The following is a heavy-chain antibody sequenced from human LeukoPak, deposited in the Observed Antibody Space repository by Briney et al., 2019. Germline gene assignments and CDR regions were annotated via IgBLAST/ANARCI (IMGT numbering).Heavy chain of an antibody. CDR3: ARVRFNDYVWGSYRYFAFDI. D-gene: IGHD3-16*02. J-gene: IGHJ3*02. V-gene: IGHV4-39*07. CDR2: IYYSGST. Sequence: PSETLSLTCTVSGGSISSSSYYWGWIRQPPGKGLEWIGSIYYSGSTYYNPSLKSRVTISVDTSKNQFSLKLSSVTAADTAVYYCARVRFNDYVWGSYRYFAFDIWGQGTMVTVSS. CDR1: GGSISSSSYY.